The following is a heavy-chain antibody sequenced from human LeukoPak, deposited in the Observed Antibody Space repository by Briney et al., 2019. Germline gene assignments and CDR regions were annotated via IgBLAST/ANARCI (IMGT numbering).Heavy chain of an antibody. CDR3: AREGLSGYSYGYPDY. Sequence: GGSLRLSCAASGFTFSSYSMNWVRQAPGKGLEWVAVISYDGSNKYYADSVKGRFTISRDNSKNTLYLQMNSLRAEDTAVYYCAREGLSGYSYGYPDYWGQGTLVTVSS. CDR2: ISYDGSNK. J-gene: IGHJ4*02. CDR1: GFTFSSYS. V-gene: IGHV3-30*03. D-gene: IGHD5-18*01.